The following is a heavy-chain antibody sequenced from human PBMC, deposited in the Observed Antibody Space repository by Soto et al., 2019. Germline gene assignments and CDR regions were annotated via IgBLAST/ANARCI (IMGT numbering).Heavy chain of an antibody. J-gene: IGHJ4*02. CDR1: GFTFSSYA. Sequence: GGSLRLSCAASGFTFSSYAMSWVRQAPGKGLEWVSAISGSGGSTYYADSVKGRFTISRDNSKNTLYLQMNSLRAEDTAVYYCAKDWGDIVVVPAAPVIYWGQGTLVTVSS. CDR2: ISGSGGST. D-gene: IGHD2-2*01. CDR3: AKDWGDIVVVPAAPVIY. V-gene: IGHV3-23*01.